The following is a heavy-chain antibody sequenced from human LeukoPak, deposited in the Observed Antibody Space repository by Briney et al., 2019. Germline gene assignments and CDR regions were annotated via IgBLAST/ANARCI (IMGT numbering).Heavy chain of an antibody. CDR2: ISGSGGST. CDR1: GFTFSSYG. V-gene: IGHV3-23*01. D-gene: IGHD3-9*01. Sequence: HPGGSLRLSCAASGFTFSSYGMSWVRQAPGKGLEWVSAISGSGGSTYYADSVKGRFTISRDNSKNTLYLQMNSLRAEDTAVYYCARGAEHYDILTGYYTGMEAYYFDYWGQGTLVTVSS. J-gene: IGHJ4*02. CDR3: ARGAEHYDILTGYYTGMEAYYFDY.